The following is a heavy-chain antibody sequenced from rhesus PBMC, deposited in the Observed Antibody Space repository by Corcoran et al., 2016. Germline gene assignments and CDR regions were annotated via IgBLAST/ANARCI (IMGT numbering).Heavy chain of an antibody. J-gene: IGHJ6*01. CDR2: IYESSGTS. V-gene: IGHV4-76*01. D-gene: IGHD3-28*01. CDR1: GVSVNGGYD. Sequence: QVHLQESGPGLVKPSETLSLTCAVSGVSVNGGYDWSLVRPAPGKGLEWVGYIYESSGTSNYNPSLKNRVTISRDTSKNQVSLRLTSVTAADTTIYYCARFGYPGGLDFWDQGVVVTVSS. CDR3: ARFGYPGGLDF.